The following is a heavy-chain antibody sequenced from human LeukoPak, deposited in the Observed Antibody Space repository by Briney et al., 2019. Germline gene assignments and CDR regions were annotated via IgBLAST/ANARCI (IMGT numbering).Heavy chain of an antibody. CDR3: ARSFGCSGGSCCSNWFDP. J-gene: IGHJ5*02. CDR2: IIPIFGTA. CDR1: GGTFSSYA. V-gene: IGHV1-69*06. Sequence: SVKVSCKASGGTFSSYAISWVRQAPGQGLEWMGGIIPIFGTANYAQKFQGRVTITADKSTSTAYMELSSLRSEDTAVYYCARSFGCSGGSCCSNWFDPWGQGTLVTVSS. D-gene: IGHD2-15*01.